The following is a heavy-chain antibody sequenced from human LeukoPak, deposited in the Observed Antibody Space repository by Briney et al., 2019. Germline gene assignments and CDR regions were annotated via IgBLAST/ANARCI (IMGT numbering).Heavy chain of an antibody. J-gene: IGHJ5*02. V-gene: IGHV4-39*01. CDR2: IYYSGST. D-gene: IGHD3-22*01. CDR3: ARLKIGIWVWFDP. CDR1: GGSISGSSYY. Sequence: SETLSLTCTVSGGSISGSSYYWGWIRQPPGKGLEWIGSIYYSGSTYYNPSLKSRVTISVDTSKNQFSLKLSSVTAADTAVYYCARLKIGIWVWFDPWGQGTLVTVSS.